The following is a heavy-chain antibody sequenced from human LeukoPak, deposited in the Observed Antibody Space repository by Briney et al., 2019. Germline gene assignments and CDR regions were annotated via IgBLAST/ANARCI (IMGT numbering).Heavy chain of an antibody. V-gene: IGHV2-5*01. J-gene: IGHJ4*01. CDR2: IYYNGRK. CDR3: AHEPYCNGSSCPLDY. CDR1: GFSLTTLGVG. D-gene: IGHD2-15*01. Sequence: ESGPTLVKPSETLTLTCSFSGFSLTTLGVGVGWVRQSPGEALEWLALIYYNGRKRYSPSLDSRLTITEDTSKNQVFLTMTNMDPVDTGTYFCAHEPYCNGSSCPLDYWGHGILVTVSS.